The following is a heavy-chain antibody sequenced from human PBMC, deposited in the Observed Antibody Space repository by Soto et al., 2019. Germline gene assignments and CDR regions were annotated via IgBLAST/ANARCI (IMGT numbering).Heavy chain of an antibody. CDR3: ANDRMGAGVRGYFDY. CDR1: GFTFGSYG. J-gene: IGHJ4*02. Sequence: QVQLVESGGGVVQPGKSLRLSCAGSGFTFGSYGMDWVRQAPGKGLEWVAVISYDGSNKYYADSVKGRFTISRDNSKNMLYLQMSSLRADDTAVYYCANDRMGAGVRGYFDYWGQGTLVTVSS. D-gene: IGHD3-10*01. CDR2: ISYDGSNK. V-gene: IGHV3-30*18.